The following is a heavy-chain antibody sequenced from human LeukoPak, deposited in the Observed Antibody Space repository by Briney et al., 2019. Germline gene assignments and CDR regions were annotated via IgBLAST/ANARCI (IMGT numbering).Heavy chain of an antibody. CDR2: IRQDGGEK. CDR3: ASAYASYDFWSGYDNFDF. J-gene: IGHJ4*02. CDR1: GLSFTTHW. Sequence: GGSLRLSCAASGLSFTTHWMNWVRQAPGKGLEWVASIRQDGGEKKYVDSVKVRFTSSRDLAQNSIFLQMNRLRAEDTAVYYCASAYASYDFWSGYDNFDFWGQGTPVTVSS. D-gene: IGHD3-3*01. V-gene: IGHV3-7*01.